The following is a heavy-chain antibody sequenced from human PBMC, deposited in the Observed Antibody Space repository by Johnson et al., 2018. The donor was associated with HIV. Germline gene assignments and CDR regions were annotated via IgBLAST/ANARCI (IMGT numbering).Heavy chain of an antibody. J-gene: IGHJ3*01. CDR1: GFTFSSYA. CDR3: ARGSRYTYDNDDAYLLHAFDF. Sequence: HVQLVESGGGVVQPGRSLGLSCAASGFTFSSYAMHWVRQAPGKGLEWVAVISYDGSEKSFADSVKGRFTLSRDSSKNTLYLQMNRLRAEDTAVYYCARGSRYTYDNDDAYLLHAFDFWGQGTMVTVSS. D-gene: IGHD3-22*01. V-gene: IGHV3-30*04. CDR2: ISYDGSEK.